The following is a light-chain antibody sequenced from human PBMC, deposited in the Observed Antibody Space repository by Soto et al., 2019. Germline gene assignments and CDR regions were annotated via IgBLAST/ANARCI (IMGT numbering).Light chain of an antibody. CDR1: QSVSSN. CDR3: QQYNNWPPT. Sequence: EIVMTQSPATLSVSPGERATLSCRASQSVSSNLAWYQQKPGQAPRLLIYGASTRATGIPARFSGSGSGTEFTLTISSLQSEDLAVYYFQQYNNWPPTFGQGTRREIK. CDR2: GAS. V-gene: IGKV3-15*01. J-gene: IGKJ5*01.